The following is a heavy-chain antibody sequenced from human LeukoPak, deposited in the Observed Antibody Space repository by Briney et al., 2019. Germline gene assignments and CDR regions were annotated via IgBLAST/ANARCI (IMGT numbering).Heavy chain of an antibody. CDR1: GGSISSYY. J-gene: IGHJ6*03. CDR3: AESAFGAWIPHYMDV. CDR2: IYYSGST. V-gene: IGHV4-59*01. D-gene: IGHD3-10*01. Sequence: PSETLSLTCTVSGGSISSYYWSWIRQPPGKGLEWIGYIYYSGSTNYNPSLKSRVTISVDTSKNQFSLKLSSVTAADTAVYYCAESAFGAWIPHYMDVWGKGTTVTVSS.